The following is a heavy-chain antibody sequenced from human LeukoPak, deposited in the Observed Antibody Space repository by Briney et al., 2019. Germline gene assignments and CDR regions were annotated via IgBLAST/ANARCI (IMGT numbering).Heavy chain of an antibody. CDR2: INHNGNVN. CDR1: GFTFSSYW. CDR3: ARGGGLGV. Sequence: GGSLRLSCAASGFTFSSYWMNWARQAPGKGLEWVASINHNGNVNYYVDSVKGRFTISRDNAKNSLYLQMSNLRAEDTDVYFCARGGGLGVWGQGATVTVSS. D-gene: IGHD3-16*01. V-gene: IGHV3-7*03. J-gene: IGHJ6*02.